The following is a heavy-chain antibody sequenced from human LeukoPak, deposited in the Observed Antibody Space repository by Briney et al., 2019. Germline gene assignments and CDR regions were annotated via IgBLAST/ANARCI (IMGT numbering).Heavy chain of an antibody. D-gene: IGHD6-13*01. Sequence: SETLSLTCTVSGGSISSSSYYWGWIRQPPGKGLEWIGSIYYSGSTYYNPSLKSRVTISVDTSKNQFSLKLSSVTAADTAVYYCARGRKVAAAVLNWFDPWGQGTLVTVSS. V-gene: IGHV4-39*07. CDR1: GGSISSSSYY. CDR2: IYYSGST. J-gene: IGHJ5*02. CDR3: ARGRKVAAAVLNWFDP.